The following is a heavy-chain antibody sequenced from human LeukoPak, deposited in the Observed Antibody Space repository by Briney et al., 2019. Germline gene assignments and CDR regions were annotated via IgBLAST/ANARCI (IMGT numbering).Heavy chain of an antibody. J-gene: IGHJ4*02. Sequence: PGGSLRLSCAASGFTFSSYEMNWVRQAPGKGLEWVSYISSSGSTIYYADSVKGRFTISRDNAKNSLYLQMNSLRAEDTAVYYCARDPGDYYDSSGYRSSRVTFDYWGQGTLVTVSS. V-gene: IGHV3-48*03. CDR2: ISSSGSTI. CDR3: ARDPGDYYDSSGYRSSRVTFDY. D-gene: IGHD3-22*01. CDR1: GFTFSSYE.